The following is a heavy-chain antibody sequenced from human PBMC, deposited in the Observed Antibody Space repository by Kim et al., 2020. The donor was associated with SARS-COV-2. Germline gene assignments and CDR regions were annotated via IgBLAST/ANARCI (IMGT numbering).Heavy chain of an antibody. Sequence: YNPSLQSRVTISVDTSKNQFSLKLSSVTAADTAVYYCARDQGYGGDAFDIWGQGTMVTVSS. D-gene: IGHD4-17*01. J-gene: IGHJ3*02. CDR3: ARDQGYGGDAFDI. V-gene: IGHV4-31*02.